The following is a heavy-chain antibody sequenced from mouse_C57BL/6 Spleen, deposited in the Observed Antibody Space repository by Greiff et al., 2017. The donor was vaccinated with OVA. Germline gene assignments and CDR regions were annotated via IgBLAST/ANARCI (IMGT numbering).Heavy chain of an antibody. J-gene: IGHJ4*01. CDR1: GFTFSDYY. D-gene: IGHD2-4*01. CDR3: ARGNHYEYDGYAMDY. CDR2: INYDGSST. Sequence: EVMLVESEGGLVQPGSSMKLSCTASGFTFSDYYMAWVRQVPEKGLEWVANINYDGSSTYYLDSLKSRFIISRDNAKNILYLQMSSLKSEDTATYYCARGNHYEYDGYAMDYWGQGTSVTVSS. V-gene: IGHV5-16*01.